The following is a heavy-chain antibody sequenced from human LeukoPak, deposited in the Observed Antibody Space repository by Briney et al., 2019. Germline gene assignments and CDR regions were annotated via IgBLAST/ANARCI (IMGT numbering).Heavy chain of an antibody. J-gene: IGHJ4*02. V-gene: IGHV1-69*13. CDR3: ARNLDGSTYGFDY. CDR1: GYTFTSYT. D-gene: IGHD5-18*01. CDR2: IIPFFGTA. Sequence: GASVKVSCKASGYTFTSYTISWVRQAPGQGLEWMGGIIPFFGTASYAQKYQGRVTITADESTSAAYMELSSLRSEDTAVYYCARNLDGSTYGFDYWGQGTLVTVSA.